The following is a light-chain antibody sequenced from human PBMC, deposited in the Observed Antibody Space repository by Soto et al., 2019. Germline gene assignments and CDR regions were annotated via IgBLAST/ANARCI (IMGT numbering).Light chain of an antibody. Sequence: EIVVTQSPSTLSLHPGERATLSCRASQSVSSYLAWYQQKPGQAPRLLIYDASNRATGIPARFSGSGSGTDFTLTISCLEPEDFAVYCCQLRRILLWTFGQGTKVDIK. CDR3: QLRRILLWT. J-gene: IGKJ1*01. CDR1: QSVSSY. CDR2: DAS. V-gene: IGKV3-11*01.